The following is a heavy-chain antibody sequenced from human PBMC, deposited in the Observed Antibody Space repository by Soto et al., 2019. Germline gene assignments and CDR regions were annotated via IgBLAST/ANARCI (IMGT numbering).Heavy chain of an antibody. Sequence: AGGSLRLSCETSGFPFGIYTMNWVRQAPGKGLEWVSSISSSGTYIDYADSEEGRFAISRDDAKNSVFLEMTSLRVDDTAVYYCAREGNYHEFWGQGTLVTVSS. CDR3: AREGNYHEF. CDR1: GFPFGIYT. V-gene: IGHV3-21*01. CDR2: ISSSGTYI. J-gene: IGHJ4*02. D-gene: IGHD3-10*01.